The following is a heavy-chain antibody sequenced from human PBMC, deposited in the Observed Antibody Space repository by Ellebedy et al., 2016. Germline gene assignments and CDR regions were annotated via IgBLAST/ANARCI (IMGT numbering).Heavy chain of an antibody. V-gene: IGHV4-34*01. J-gene: IGHJ1*01. Sequence: GSLRLSXAVYGGSFSGYYWSWIRQPPGKGLEWIGEINHSGSTNYNPSLKSRVTISVDTSKNQFSLKLSSVTAADTAVYYCARSAYCSSTSCYGYFQHWGQGTLVTVSS. CDR2: INHSGST. D-gene: IGHD2-2*01. CDR3: ARSAYCSSTSCYGYFQH. CDR1: GGSFSGYY.